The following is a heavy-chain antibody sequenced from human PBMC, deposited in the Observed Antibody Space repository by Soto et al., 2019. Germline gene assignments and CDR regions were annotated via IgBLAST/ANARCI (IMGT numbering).Heavy chain of an antibody. CDR2: IKSKTDGGTT. V-gene: IGHV3-15*01. D-gene: IGHD6-19*01. Sequence: PVGSLRLSCAASGFTFSNAWMSWVRQAPGKGLEWVGRIKSKTDGGTTDYAAPVKGRFTISRDDSKNTLYLQMNSLKTEDTAVYYCTTEQWLAHFDYWGQGTLVTVSS. J-gene: IGHJ4*02. CDR1: GFTFSNAW. CDR3: TTEQWLAHFDY.